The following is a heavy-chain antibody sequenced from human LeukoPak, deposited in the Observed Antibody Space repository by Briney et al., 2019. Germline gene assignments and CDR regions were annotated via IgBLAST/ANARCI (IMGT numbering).Heavy chain of an antibody. Sequence: GGSLRLSCAASGFTVSRNYMSWVRQAPGKGLEWVSVIYSDGSTYYADSVKGRFTISRDNSKNTLYLQMNSLRAEDTAVYYCAREAVVVAAYAFDIWGQGTMVTVSS. J-gene: IGHJ3*02. CDR2: IYSDGST. V-gene: IGHV3-53*01. CDR3: AREAVVVAAYAFDI. CDR1: GFTVSRNY. D-gene: IGHD2-15*01.